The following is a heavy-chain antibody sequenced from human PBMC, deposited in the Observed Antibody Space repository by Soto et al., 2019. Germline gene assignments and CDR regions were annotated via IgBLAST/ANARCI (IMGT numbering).Heavy chain of an antibody. CDR2: IYYSGST. CDR1: GGSISSYY. J-gene: IGHJ3*02. V-gene: IGHV4-59*01. CDR3: ARVEGCSGDSCYSQGNAFDI. Sequence: SETLSLTCTVSGGSISSYYWSWNRQPPGKGLEWIGYIYYSGSTNYNPSLKSRVTISVDTSKNQFSLKLSSVTAADTAVYYCARVEGCSGDSCYSQGNAFDIWSQGTMVTVSS. D-gene: IGHD2-15*01.